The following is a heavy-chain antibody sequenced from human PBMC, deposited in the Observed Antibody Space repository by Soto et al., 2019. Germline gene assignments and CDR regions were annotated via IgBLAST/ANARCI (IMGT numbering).Heavy chain of an antibody. CDR3: ARDEMSTVTTYYYYYYYMDV. CDR1: GFTFSSYS. Sequence: EVQLVESGGGLVQPGGSLRLSCAASGFTFSSYSMNWVRQAPGKGLEWVSYISSSSSTIYYADSVKGRFTISRDNAKNSLYLQMNSLRAEDTAVYYCARDEMSTVTTYYYYYYYMDVWGKGTTVTVSS. J-gene: IGHJ6*03. CDR2: ISSSSSTI. V-gene: IGHV3-48*01. D-gene: IGHD4-17*01.